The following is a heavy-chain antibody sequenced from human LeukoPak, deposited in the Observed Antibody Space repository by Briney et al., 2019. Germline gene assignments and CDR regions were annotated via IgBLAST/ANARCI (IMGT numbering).Heavy chain of an antibody. CDR3: ARVHGYVSGAFDY. J-gene: IGHJ4*02. CDR1: GFTFNNYW. D-gene: IGHD5-12*01. CDR2: INSDGSST. Sequence: PGGSLRLSCAASGFTFNNYWMHWVRQAPGKGVVWVSHINSDGSSTTYADSVKGRFTISRDNAKNTLYLQMNSLRAEDTAVYYCARVHGYVSGAFDYWGQGSLVTVSA. V-gene: IGHV3-74*03.